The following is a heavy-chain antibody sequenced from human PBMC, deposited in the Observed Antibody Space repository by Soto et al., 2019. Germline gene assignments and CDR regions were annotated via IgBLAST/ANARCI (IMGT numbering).Heavy chain of an antibody. CDR3: ARVVGALGHWFDP. D-gene: IGHD1-26*01. V-gene: IGHV4-31*03. CDR1: GGSISSGGYY. CDR2: IYYSGST. J-gene: IGHJ5*02. Sequence: SETLPLTCTVSGGSISSGGYYWSWIRKHPGKGLEWIGYIYYSGSTYYNPSLKSRVTISVDTSKNQFSLKLSSVTAADTAVYYCARVVGALGHWFDPWGQGTLVTVSS.